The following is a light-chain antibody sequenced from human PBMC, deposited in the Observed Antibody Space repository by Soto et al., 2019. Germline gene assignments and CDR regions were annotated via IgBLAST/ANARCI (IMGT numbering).Light chain of an antibody. CDR2: RNN. V-gene: IGLV1-47*01. CDR3: ASWDDSLSGVA. CDR1: SFTIGSNY. Sequence: QSVLTQPPSASGTPGQRVTISCSGSSFTIGSNYVYWYQQLPGTAPKLLIYRNNQRPSGVPDRFSASKSGTSASLAISGLRSEDEADYYCASWDDSLSGVAFGGGSKLTVL. J-gene: IGLJ2*01.